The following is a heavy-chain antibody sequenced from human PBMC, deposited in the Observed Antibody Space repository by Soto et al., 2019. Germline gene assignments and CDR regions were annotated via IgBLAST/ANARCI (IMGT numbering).Heavy chain of an antibody. CDR1: GVTVSSNY. CDR3: ARGPSPPLFDY. Sequence: PGGSLRLSCAASGVTVSSNYMSWVRQAPGKGLEWVSVIYSGGSTYYADSVKGRFTISRDNSKNTLYLQMNSLRAEDTAVYYCARGPSPPLFDYWGQGTLVTVSS. J-gene: IGHJ4*02. CDR2: IYSGGST. V-gene: IGHV3-66*01.